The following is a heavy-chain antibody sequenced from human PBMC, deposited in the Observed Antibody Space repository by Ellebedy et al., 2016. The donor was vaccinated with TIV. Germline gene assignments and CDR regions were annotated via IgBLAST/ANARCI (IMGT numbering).Heavy chain of an antibody. CDR2: ISGSGGRT. V-gene: IGHV3-23*01. CDR1: GFTFSSYG. D-gene: IGHD5-24*01. CDR3: ASGKDVAPISGTFQFDAFDL. Sequence: GGSLRLXXAASGFTFSSYGMHWVRQAPGKGLEWVSAISGSGGRTYYADSVKGRFTISRDNSKNTLYLQMSSLRGEDTAVYYCASGKDVAPISGTFQFDAFDLWGQGTTVTVS. J-gene: IGHJ3*01.